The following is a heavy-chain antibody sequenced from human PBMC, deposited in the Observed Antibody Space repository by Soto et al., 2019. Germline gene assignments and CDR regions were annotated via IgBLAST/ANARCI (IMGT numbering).Heavy chain of an antibody. CDR2: ISYDGSNK. Sequence: QVQLVESGGGVVQPGRSLRLSCAASGFTFSSYGMHWVRQAPGKGLEWVAVISYDGSNKYYADSVKGRFTISRDNSKNTLYLQMNSLRAEDTAVYYCAKDYPDYYDNAWGQGTLVTVSS. J-gene: IGHJ5*02. CDR1: GFTFSSYG. CDR3: AKDYPDYYDNA. V-gene: IGHV3-30*18. D-gene: IGHD3-22*01.